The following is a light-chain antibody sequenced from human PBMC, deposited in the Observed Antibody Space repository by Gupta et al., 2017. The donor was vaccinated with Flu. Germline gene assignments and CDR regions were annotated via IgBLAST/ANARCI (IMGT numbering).Light chain of an antibody. CDR3: SSHAGRVTWV. CDR1: NNDVGGYNR. V-gene: IGLV2-11*01. Sequence: QSAPTQPRLVSGSPGQSVTISCTGTNNDVGGYNRVSWYEQRPGKAPKLILYDVTERPSGVPDRFSGSKSGNTASLTSSGLQADDEADYYCSSHAGRVTWVFGTGTTVTVL. CDR2: DVT. J-gene: IGLJ1*01.